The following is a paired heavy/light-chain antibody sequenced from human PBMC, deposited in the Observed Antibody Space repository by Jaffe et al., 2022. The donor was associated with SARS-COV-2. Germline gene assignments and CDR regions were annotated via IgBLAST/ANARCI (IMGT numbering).Heavy chain of an antibody. CDR2: IKQDGSEK. D-gene: IGHD2-2*01. J-gene: IGHJ6*02. CDR1: GFTFSSYW. CDR3: VGTIVVVPAASEGMDV. Sequence: EVQLVESGGGLVQPGGSLRLSCAASGFTFSSYWMSWVRQAPGKGLEWVANIKQDGSEKYYVDSVKGRFTISRDNAKNSLYLQMNSLRAEDTAVYYCVGTIVVVPAASEGMDVWGQGTTVTVSS. V-gene: IGHV3-7*01.
Light chain of an antibody. J-gene: IGKJ2*01. Sequence: DVVMTQSPLSLPVTLGQPASISCRSSQSLVYSDGNTYLNWFQQRPGQSPRRLIYKVSNWDSGVPDRFSGSGSGTDFTLKISRVEAEDVGVYYCMQGTHWPYTFGQGTKLEIK. CDR3: MQGTHWPYT. CDR1: QSLVYSDGNTY. V-gene: IGKV2D-30*01. CDR2: KVS.